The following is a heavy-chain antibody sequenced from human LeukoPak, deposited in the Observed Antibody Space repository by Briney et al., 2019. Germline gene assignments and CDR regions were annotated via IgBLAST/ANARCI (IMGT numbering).Heavy chain of an antibody. V-gene: IGHV3-30-3*01. CDR3: AIDLFGLTYYDFWSGSL. J-gene: IGHJ4*02. Sequence: GGSLRLSCTASGFTFSSYAMHWVRQAPGKGLEWVAVISYDGSNKYYADSVKGRFTISRDNSKNTLYLQMNSLRAEDTAVYYCAIDLFGLTYYDFWSGSLGGQGTLVTVSS. CDR2: ISYDGSNK. CDR1: GFTFSSYA. D-gene: IGHD3-3*01.